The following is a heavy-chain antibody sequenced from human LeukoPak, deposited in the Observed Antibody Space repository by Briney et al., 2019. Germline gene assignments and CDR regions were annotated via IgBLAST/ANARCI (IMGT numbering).Heavy chain of an antibody. J-gene: IGHJ4*02. CDR3: AREDIVLMVYAFDY. V-gene: IGHV3-48*01. D-gene: IGHD2-8*01. CDR1: GFTFSSYS. CDR2: ISSSSSTI. Sequence: GGSLRLSCAASGFTFSSYSMNWVRQAPGKWLEWVSYISSSSSTIYYADSVKGRFTISRDNAKNSLYLQMNSLRAEDTAVYYCAREDIVLMVYAFDYWGQGTLVTVSS.